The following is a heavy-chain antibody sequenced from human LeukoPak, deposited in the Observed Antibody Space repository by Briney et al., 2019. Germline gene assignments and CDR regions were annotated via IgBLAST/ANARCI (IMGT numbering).Heavy chain of an antibody. V-gene: IGHV4-34*01. Sequence: SETLSLTCAVYGGSFSGYYWSWIRQPPGKGLEWIGEINHSGSTNYNPSLKSRVTISVDTSKNQFSLKLSSVTAADTAVYYCARLDHSLWITDYWGHGTLVTASS. CDR1: GGSFSGYY. D-gene: IGHD2-2*03. CDR2: INHSGST. J-gene: IGHJ4*01. CDR3: ARLDHSLWITDY.